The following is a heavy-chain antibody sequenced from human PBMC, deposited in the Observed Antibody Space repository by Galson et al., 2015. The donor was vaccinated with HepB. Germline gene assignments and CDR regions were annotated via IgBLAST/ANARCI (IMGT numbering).Heavy chain of an antibody. CDR2: INSDGITT. D-gene: IGHD3-22*01. CDR3: ARVAGGCSGFNYFVPEFYFDY. CDR1: GFAFSNYW. Sequence: SLRLSCAASGFAFSNYWMHWVRQGPGKGLLWVSRINSDGITTSYADFVKGRFTISRDNPKNTLYLQLNSLRPEDTAVYFCARVAGGCSGFNYFVPEFYFDYWGQGTLVPVSS. J-gene: IGHJ4*02. V-gene: IGHV3-74*01.